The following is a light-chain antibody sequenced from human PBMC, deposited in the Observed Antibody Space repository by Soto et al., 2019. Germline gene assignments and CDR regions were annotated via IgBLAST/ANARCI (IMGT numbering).Light chain of an antibody. CDR1: QSVLYTSNNKNY. CDR3: QQYYSAPH. Sequence: DIVMTQSPDSLAVSLGERATINCKSSQSVLYTSNNKNYLAWYQQKPGQPPKLLISWASTRESGVPDRFSGSGSGTDFILPISSLQAEDVAVYYCQQYYSAPHFGPGTTVEIK. CDR2: WAS. V-gene: IGKV4-1*01. J-gene: IGKJ3*01.